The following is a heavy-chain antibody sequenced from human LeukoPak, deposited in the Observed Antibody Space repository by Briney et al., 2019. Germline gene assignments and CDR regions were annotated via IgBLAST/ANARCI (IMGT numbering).Heavy chain of an antibody. CDR2: ISHDGRNT. J-gene: IGHJ4*02. V-gene: IGHV3-30*18. CDR3: AKDRLVVAPAAMTSNFDY. D-gene: IGHD2-2*01. Sequence: PGRSLRLSCAASGFTFSTHGMHWVRQAPGKGLEWLAVISHDGRNTYYADSVKGRLTISRDNSKNTLFLQMNSLRGEDTAVYYCAKDRLVVAPAAMTSNFDYWGQGTLVTVSS. CDR1: GFTFSTHG.